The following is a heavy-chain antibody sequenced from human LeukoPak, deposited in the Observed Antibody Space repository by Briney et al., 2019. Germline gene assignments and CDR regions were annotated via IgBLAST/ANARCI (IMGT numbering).Heavy chain of an antibody. D-gene: IGHD3-22*01. CDR3: ARVRYYYDSSDY. Sequence: ASVRVSCMDSGYTFTSYEINWVRQAPGQGVEWMGWMNPNSGNTGYAQKFQGRVTMTRNTSISTAYMELSSLRSEDTAVYYCARVRYYYDSSDYWGQGTLVTVSS. J-gene: IGHJ4*02. V-gene: IGHV1-8*01. CDR2: MNPNSGNT. CDR1: GYTFTSYE.